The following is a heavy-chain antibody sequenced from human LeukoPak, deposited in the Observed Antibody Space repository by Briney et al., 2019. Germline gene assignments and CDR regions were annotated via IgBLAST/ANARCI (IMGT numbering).Heavy chain of an antibody. CDR2: IYFSGTT. CDR1: GGSISSYY. Sequence: PSETLSLTCTVSGGSISSYYWSWVRQPAGKGLEWIGRIYFSGTTNYNPSLRSRVTMSVDTPKNQFSLKLNSVAAADTAVYYCARDHVYGSGSPYYYYGMDVWGQGTTVIVSS. J-gene: IGHJ6*02. CDR3: ARDHVYGSGSPYYYYGMDV. D-gene: IGHD3-10*01. V-gene: IGHV4-4*07.